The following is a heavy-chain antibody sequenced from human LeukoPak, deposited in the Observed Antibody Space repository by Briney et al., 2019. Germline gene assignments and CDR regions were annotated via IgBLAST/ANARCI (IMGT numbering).Heavy chain of an antibody. CDR3: AKGQQITFGGVIVV. CDR1: GFTFSSYA. D-gene: IGHD3-16*02. J-gene: IGHJ4*02. CDR2: ISGSGGST. Sequence: GGSLRLSCAASGFTFSSYAMSWVRQAPGKGLEWVSAISGSGGSTYYADSVKGRFTISRDNSKNTLYLQMSSLRAEDTAVYYCAKGQQITFGGVIVVWGQGTLVTVSS. V-gene: IGHV3-23*01.